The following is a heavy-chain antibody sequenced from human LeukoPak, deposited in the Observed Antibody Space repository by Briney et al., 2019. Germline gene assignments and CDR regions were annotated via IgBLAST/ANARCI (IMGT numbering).Heavy chain of an antibody. CDR3: VKGAGYYYDSRFDY. J-gene: IGHJ4*02. CDR1: GFTFLDYA. D-gene: IGHD3-22*01. CDR2: ISWSSSSL. V-gene: IGHV3-9*01. Sequence: ARGSPRLSCTASGFTFLDYAMRWGRETPGESVGRVSGISWSSSSLGYADSVKGRFIISRDNAKNCLYLQMNSLRAEDTALYYCVKGAGYYYDSRFDYWGQGTLVTVSS.